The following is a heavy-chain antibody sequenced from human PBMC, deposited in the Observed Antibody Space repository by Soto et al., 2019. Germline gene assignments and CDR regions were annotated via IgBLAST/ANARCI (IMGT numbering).Heavy chain of an antibody. J-gene: IGHJ4*02. Sequence: QITLKESGPTLVKPTQTLTLTCTFSGFSLSTSGVGVGWIRQPPGKALEWLALIYWDDDKRYSPSLKSRLTIPKDSSKNQVVLTMTNMDPVDPATYYRSLRRRGSYFDSWGQGTLVTVSS. CDR2: IYWDDDK. CDR1: GFSLSTSGVG. D-gene: IGHD3-16*01. CDR3: SLRRRGSYFDS. V-gene: IGHV2-5*02.